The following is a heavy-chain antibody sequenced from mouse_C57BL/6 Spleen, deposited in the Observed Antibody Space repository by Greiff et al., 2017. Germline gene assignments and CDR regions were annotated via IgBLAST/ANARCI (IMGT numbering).Heavy chain of an antibody. Sequence: EVQLVESGGDLVKPGGSLKLSCAASGFTFSSYGMSWVRQTPDKRLEWVATISSGGSYTYYPDSVQGRFTISRDNAKNTLYLQMSSLKSEDTAMYYWAREVYYYGSSSYYAMDYWGQGTSVTVSS. V-gene: IGHV5-6*01. CDR3: AREVYYYGSSSYYAMDY. D-gene: IGHD1-1*01. CDR1: GFTFSSYG. CDR2: ISSGGSYT. J-gene: IGHJ4*01.